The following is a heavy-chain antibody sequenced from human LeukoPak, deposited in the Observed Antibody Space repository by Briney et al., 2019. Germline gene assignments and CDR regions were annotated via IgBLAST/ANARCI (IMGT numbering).Heavy chain of an antibody. V-gene: IGHV1-69*05. Sequence: SVKVSCKASGGTFSSYAISWVRQAPGQGLEWMGRIIPIFGTANYAQKFKGRVTITTDESTSTAYMELSSLRSEDTAGYYCARDWGYCSGGSCYSSEAWFDPWGQGTLVTVSS. CDR2: IIPIFGTA. CDR3: ARDWGYCSGGSCYSSEAWFDP. CDR1: GGTFSSYA. D-gene: IGHD2-15*01. J-gene: IGHJ5*02.